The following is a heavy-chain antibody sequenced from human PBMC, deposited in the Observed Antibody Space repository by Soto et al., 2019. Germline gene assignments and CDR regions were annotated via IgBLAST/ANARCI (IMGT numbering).Heavy chain of an antibody. V-gene: IGHV1-46*01. D-gene: IGHD4-4*01. Sequence: GASVKVSCKASGYTFTSYYMHWVRQAPGQGLEWMGIINPSGGSTTYAQNFQGRVTMTRDTSTSTVYMELSSLSSEDTAIYYCAVSYSDFDYWGQGTLVTVSS. CDR1: GYTFTSYY. CDR2: INPSGGST. CDR3: AVSYSDFDY. J-gene: IGHJ4*02.